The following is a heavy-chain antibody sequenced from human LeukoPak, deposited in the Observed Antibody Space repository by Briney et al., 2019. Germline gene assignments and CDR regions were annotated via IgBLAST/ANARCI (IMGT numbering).Heavy chain of an antibody. Sequence: GGSLRLSCAASGFTFSSYAMHWVRQAPGKGLEGVAVISYDGSNKYYADSVKGRFTISRDNSKNTLYLQMNSLRAEDTAVYYCAREAGGYDHWGCFDYWGQGTLVTVSS. V-gene: IGHV3-30*04. CDR2: ISYDGSNK. CDR1: GFTFSSYA. J-gene: IGHJ4*02. CDR3: AREAGGYDHWGCFDY. D-gene: IGHD5-12*01.